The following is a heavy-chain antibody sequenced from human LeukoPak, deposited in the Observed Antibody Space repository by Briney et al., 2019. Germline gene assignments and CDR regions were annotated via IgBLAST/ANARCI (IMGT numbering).Heavy chain of an antibody. D-gene: IGHD3-10*01. Sequence: GGSLRLSCAASGFTFSSFWMHWVRQAPGKGLVWVSRINMDGFSISYADSVKGRFTISRDNSKNSLYLQMNSLRTEDTALYYCAKDMALYGSGSYYNCPLDYWGQGTLVTVSS. CDR1: GFTFSSFW. CDR3: AKDMALYGSGSYYNCPLDY. J-gene: IGHJ4*02. V-gene: IGHV3-74*01. CDR2: INMDGFSI.